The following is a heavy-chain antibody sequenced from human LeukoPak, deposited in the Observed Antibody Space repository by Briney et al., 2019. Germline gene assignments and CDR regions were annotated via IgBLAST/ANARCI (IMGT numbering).Heavy chain of an antibody. D-gene: IGHD3-22*01. CDR1: GFTFDDYA. V-gene: IGHV3-43*02. Sequence: GGSLRLSCAASGFTFDDYAMHWVRHAPGKGLEWVSLISGDGGSTYYADSVKGRFTISRDNSKNSQYLQMNSLRIEDTALYYCAKDYYYDSSGLEYYFDYWGQGTLVTVSS. J-gene: IGHJ4*02. CDR3: AKDYYYDSSGLEYYFDY. CDR2: ISGDGGST.